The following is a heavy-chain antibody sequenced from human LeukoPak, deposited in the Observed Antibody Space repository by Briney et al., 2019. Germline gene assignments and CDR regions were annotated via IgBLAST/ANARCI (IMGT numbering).Heavy chain of an antibody. CDR2: ISNSGGDT. CDR3: AKDIYSRDFTGMDV. D-gene: IGHD6-13*01. V-gene: IGHV3-30*18. J-gene: IGHJ6*04. CDR1: GFRFSSYD. Sequence: GGSLRFSCEASGFRFSSYDMHWVRQAPGKGLEWVATISNSGGDTYNADHMKGRFTISRDNSKNSLYLQMNSLRVEDTAVYYCAKDIYSRDFTGMDVWGKGTTVTVSS.